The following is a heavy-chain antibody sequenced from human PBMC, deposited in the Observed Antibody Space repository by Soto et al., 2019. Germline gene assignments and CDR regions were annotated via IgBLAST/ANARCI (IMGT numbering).Heavy chain of an antibody. D-gene: IGHD6-19*01. V-gene: IGHV3-74*01. CDR2: INSDGSST. J-gene: IGHJ4*02. CDR3: TRRRSGWDFDY. CDR1: GFTFSSYC. Sequence: GGSLRLSCAASGFTFSSYCMRWVRQAPGKGLVWVSRINSDGSSTSYAHSVKGRFTISRDNAKNTLYLQMNSLRAEDTAVYYCTRRRSGWDFDYWGLATLVTAPQ.